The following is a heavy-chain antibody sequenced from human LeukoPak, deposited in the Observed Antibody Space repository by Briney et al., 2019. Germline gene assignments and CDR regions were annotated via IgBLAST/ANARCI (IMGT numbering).Heavy chain of an antibody. D-gene: IGHD2-21*01. CDR1: GGSISSYY. Sequence: PSETLSLTCTVSGGSISSYYWSWIRQPAGKGLEWIGRIYTSGSTNYNPSLKSRVTMSVDTSKNQFSLKLSSVTAADTAVYYCARVEGTYCGGDCSGDAFDIWGQGTMVTVSS. CDR2: IYTSGST. V-gene: IGHV4-4*07. J-gene: IGHJ3*02. CDR3: ARVEGTYCGGDCSGDAFDI.